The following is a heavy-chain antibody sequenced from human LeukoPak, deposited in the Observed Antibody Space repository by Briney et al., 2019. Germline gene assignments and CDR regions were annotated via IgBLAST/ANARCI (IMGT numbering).Heavy chain of an antibody. Sequence: SQTLSLTCTVSGDSISSGDYYWSWIRQPAGKGLEWIGRISSSGSTNYNPSLKSRVTISVDTSKNQFSLKLSSVTAADTAVYYCARVAAMAEDYYYYYMDVWGKGTTVTISS. V-gene: IGHV4-61*02. D-gene: IGHD5-18*01. CDR3: ARVAAMAEDYYYYYMDV. J-gene: IGHJ6*03. CDR2: ISSSGST. CDR1: GDSISSGDYY.